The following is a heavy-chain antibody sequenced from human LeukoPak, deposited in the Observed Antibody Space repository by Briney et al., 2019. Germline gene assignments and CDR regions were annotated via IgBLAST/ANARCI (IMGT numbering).Heavy chain of an antibody. D-gene: IGHD1-26*01. CDR1: GGSISIGGYY. V-gene: IGHV4-31*03. J-gene: IGHJ5*02. CDR2: IYYSGST. Sequence: PSQTLSLTCTVSGGSISIGGYYCSWIRQHPRKGLEWIGYIYYSGSTYYNPSLKSRVTISVDTSKNQFSLKLSSVTAADTAVYYCARVVTRRHNWFDPWGQGTLVTISS. CDR3: ARVVTRRHNWFDP.